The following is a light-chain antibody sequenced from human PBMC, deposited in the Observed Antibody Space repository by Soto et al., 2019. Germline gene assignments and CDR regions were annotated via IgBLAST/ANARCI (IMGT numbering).Light chain of an antibody. Sequence: QSVLTHPRSVSGSPGQSVTISCTGTSSDVGGYNYVSWYQQHPGKAPKLMIYDVSKRPSGVPDRFSGSKSGNTASLTISGLQAEDEADYYCCSYAGSYTFPVVFGGGTKLTVL. J-gene: IGLJ2*01. V-gene: IGLV2-11*01. CDR2: DVS. CDR1: SSDVGGYNY. CDR3: CSYAGSYTFPVV.